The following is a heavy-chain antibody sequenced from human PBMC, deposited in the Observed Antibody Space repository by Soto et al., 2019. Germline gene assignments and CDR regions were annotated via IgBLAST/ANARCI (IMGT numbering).Heavy chain of an antibody. V-gene: IGHV1-69*13. D-gene: IGHD3-10*01. Sequence: SVKVSCKASGGTFSSYAISWVRQAPGQGLEWMGGIIPIFGTANYAQKFQGRVTITADESTSTAYMELSSLRAEDTAVYYCMNLYSYGSGSYYKWGQGTLVTVSS. J-gene: IGHJ4*02. CDR3: MNLYSYGSGSYYK. CDR2: IIPIFGTA. CDR1: GGTFSSYA.